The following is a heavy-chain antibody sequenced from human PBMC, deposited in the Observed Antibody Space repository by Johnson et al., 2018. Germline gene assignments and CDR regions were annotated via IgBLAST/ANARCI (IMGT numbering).Heavy chain of an antibody. CDR2: INSDGSST. Sequence: VQLQESGGGLVQPGGSLRLSCAASGFTFSSYWMHWVRHAPGKGLVWVSRINSDGSSTSYADSVKGRFTISRDNAKNSLYLQMNSLSSEGSAVYYCARDQHSSCWYGYYYYYRDGWGKGTTVTVSS. CDR3: ARDQHSSCWYGYYYYYRDG. V-gene: IGHV3-74*01. J-gene: IGHJ6*03. D-gene: IGHD6-19*01. CDR1: GFTFSSYW.